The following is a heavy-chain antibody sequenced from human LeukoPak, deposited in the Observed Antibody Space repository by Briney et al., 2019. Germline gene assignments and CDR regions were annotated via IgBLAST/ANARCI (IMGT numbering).Heavy chain of an antibody. D-gene: IGHD3-10*01. Sequence: SETLSLTCAVYGGSFSGYYWSWIRQPPGKGLEWIGEINHSGSTNYNPSLKSRVTISVDTSKNQFSLKLSSVTAADTAVYYCARWDYYGSGSSQWGQGTLVTVSS. CDR3: ARWDYYGSGSSQ. CDR2: INHSGST. V-gene: IGHV4-34*01. J-gene: IGHJ4*02. CDR1: GGSFSGYY.